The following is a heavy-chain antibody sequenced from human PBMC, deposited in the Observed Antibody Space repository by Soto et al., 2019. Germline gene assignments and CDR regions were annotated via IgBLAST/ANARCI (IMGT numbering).Heavy chain of an antibody. CDR2: IMPVFATP. CDR3: ARDKDRQQLGGNYYYILDV. CDR1: GGTFSTSA. J-gene: IGHJ6*02. D-gene: IGHD3-3*02. Sequence: QVQLVQSGAEVKKPGSSVKVSCKASGGTFSTSAISWVRQAPGQGLEWVGGIMPVFATPDYAQNFQGRATITADASTTTAYLELTSLRTDDTAVYYCARDKDRQQLGGNYYYILDVWGQGTAITVSS. V-gene: IGHV1-69*12.